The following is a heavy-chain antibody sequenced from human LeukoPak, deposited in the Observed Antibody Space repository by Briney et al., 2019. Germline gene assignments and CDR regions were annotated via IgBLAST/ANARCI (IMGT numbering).Heavy chain of an antibody. D-gene: IGHD1-26*01. CDR1: GFTFSSHA. V-gene: IGHV3-30-3*01. Sequence: GGSLRLSCAASGFTFSSHAMHWVRQAPGKGLDWVAVIQYDGSTKYYADSVKGRFTISRDNSRNTLDLQMNSPRAEDTAIYYCARDISGSYTVDYWGQGVLVTVSS. CDR2: IQYDGSTK. J-gene: IGHJ4*02. CDR3: ARDISGSYTVDY.